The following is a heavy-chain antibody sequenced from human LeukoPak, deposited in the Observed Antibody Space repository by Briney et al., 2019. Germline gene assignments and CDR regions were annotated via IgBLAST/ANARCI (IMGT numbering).Heavy chain of an antibody. CDR2: ISYDEINK. V-gene: IGHV3-30*03. CDR1: GFTFRSYG. J-gene: IGHJ6*04. CDR3: AELGITMIGGV. D-gene: IGHD3-10*02. Sequence: GGSLRLSCAASGFTFRSYGMHWVRQAPGQGLERVAVISYDEINKYYADSVKGRFTISRDNAKNSLYLQMNSLRAEDMAVYYCAELGITMIGGVWGKGTTVTISS.